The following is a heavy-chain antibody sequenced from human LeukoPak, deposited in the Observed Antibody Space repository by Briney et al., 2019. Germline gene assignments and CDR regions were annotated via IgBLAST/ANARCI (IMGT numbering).Heavy chain of an antibody. CDR1: GFTFSSYA. V-gene: IGHV3-23*01. J-gene: IGHJ5*02. CDR3: AKLTRGYCSSTACPNWFDP. D-gene: IGHD2-2*01. CDR2: ISDSGGTT. Sequence: GGTLRLSCAASGFTFSSYAMSWVRHAPGEGLEWVSAISDSGGTTYYADSVKGRFTISRDNSKNTLYLQMNSLRGEDTAVYYCAKLTRGYCSSTACPNWFDPWGQGTLVTVSS.